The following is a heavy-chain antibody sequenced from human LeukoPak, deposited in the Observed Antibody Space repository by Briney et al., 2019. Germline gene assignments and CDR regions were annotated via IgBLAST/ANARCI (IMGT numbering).Heavy chain of an antibody. Sequence: GGSLRLSCAASGFTFSSYGMHWVRQAPGKGLEWVAVIWYDGSNKYYADSVKGRFTISRDNSKNTLYLQMNSLRVDDTAVYYCAKGITMFGVVKNGMDVWGQGTTVTVSS. CDR2: IWYDGSNK. CDR1: GFTFSSYG. D-gene: IGHD3-3*01. CDR3: AKGITMFGVVKNGMDV. J-gene: IGHJ6*02. V-gene: IGHV3-33*03.